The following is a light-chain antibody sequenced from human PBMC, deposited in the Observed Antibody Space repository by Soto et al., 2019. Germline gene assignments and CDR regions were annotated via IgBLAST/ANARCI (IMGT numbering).Light chain of an antibody. CDR3: ATWDDSLFGHV. CDR1: SSDVGSNT. J-gene: IGLJ1*01. V-gene: IGLV1-44*01. Sequence: QSVLTQPPSASATPGQRVTISCSGRSSDVGSNTVNWYQQFPGAAPKLLIYSNDQRPSGVPDRFSASKSGTSASLAISGLQSEDEAAYYCATWDDSLFGHVFGTGTKVTVL. CDR2: SND.